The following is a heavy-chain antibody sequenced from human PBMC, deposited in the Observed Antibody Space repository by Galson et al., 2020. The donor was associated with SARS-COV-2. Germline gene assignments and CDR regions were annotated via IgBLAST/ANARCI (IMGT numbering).Heavy chain of an antibody. D-gene: IGHD2-15*01. CDR2: IVVGSGET. J-gene: IGHJ4*02. CDR1: GFTFPRAA. Sequence: GASVKVSCKASGFTFPRAAVQWVRQARGQRPERIGWIVVGSGETKYAQKFQERVSITSDMSTSTAYMELSSLRSEDTAVYYCAADRDGDKSSLGGDYWGQGTLVTVSS. CDR3: AADRDGDKSSLGGDY. V-gene: IGHV1-58*01.